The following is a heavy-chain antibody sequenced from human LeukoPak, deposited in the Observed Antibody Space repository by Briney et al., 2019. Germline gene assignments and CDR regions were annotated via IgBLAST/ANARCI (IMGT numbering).Heavy chain of an antibody. D-gene: IGHD1-14*01. CDR1: GFTFSDYY. V-gene: IGHV3-11*04. CDR2: ISSSGSTI. CDR3: ARDRGRNSFDY. J-gene: IGHJ4*02. Sequence: GGSLRLSCAASGFTFSDYYMSWIRQAPGKGLEWVSYISSSGSTIYYADSVKGRFTISRDNSKNSLYLQLTSLRAEDTALYYCARDRGRNSFDYWGQGTLVSVSS.